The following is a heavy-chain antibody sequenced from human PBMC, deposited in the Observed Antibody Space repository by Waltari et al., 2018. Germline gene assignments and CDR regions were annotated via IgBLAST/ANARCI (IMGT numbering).Heavy chain of an antibody. Sequence: QVQLVQSGAEVKKPGASVKVSCKASGYTFTGYYMHWVRQAPGQGLEWMGWINPNRGGTNYAQKFQGRVTMTRDTSISTAYMELSRLRSDDTAVYYCARDVRYGGKTLLYFDYWGQGTLVTVSS. J-gene: IGHJ4*02. CDR3: ARDVRYGGKTLLYFDY. CDR2: INPNRGGT. D-gene: IGHD2-15*01. CDR1: GYTFTGYY. V-gene: IGHV1-2*02.